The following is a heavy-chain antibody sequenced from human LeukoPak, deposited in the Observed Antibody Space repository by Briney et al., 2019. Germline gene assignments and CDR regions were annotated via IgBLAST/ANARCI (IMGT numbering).Heavy chain of an antibody. CDR3: ARDSREQVTGDRLSVLYYYGMDV. V-gene: IGHV1-46*01. J-gene: IGHJ6*02. Sequence: ASVKVSCKASGYTFTSYYIHWVRQAPGQGLEWMGVINPSGVSTRYAQKFQGRVTMTRDTSTSTVYMELSSLRSEDTAVYYCARDSREQVTGDRLSVLYYYGMDVWGQGTTVTVSS. CDR1: GYTFTSYY. CDR2: INPSGVST. D-gene: IGHD7-27*01.